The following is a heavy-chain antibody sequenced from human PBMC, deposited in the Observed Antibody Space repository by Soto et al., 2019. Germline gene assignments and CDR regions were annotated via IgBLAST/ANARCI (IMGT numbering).Heavy chain of an antibody. J-gene: IGHJ5*02. CDR1: SGSISSTIYS. CDR3: ARQCRGVTCHWFAP. V-gene: IGHV4-39*01. CDR2: IFYSGST. D-gene: IGHD2-15*01. Sequence: QLQLQESGPGLVKPSETLSLTCTVSSGSISSTIYSWDWIRQPPGKGLEWIGSIFYSGSTYYNPSHTSRVTISVDTSKNQFTLTLTSVTAADTAVYYCARQCRGVTCHWFAPWGQGTLVTVSS.